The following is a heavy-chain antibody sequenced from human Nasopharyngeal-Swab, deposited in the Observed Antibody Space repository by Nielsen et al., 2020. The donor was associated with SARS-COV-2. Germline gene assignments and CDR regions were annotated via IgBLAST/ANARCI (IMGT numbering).Heavy chain of an antibody. CDR1: VYTLTELS. J-gene: IGHJ4*02. CDR2: FDPEDGET. D-gene: IGHD3-9*01. CDR3: STATTGYYIF. V-gene: IGHV1-24*01. Sequence: ASEKVSCKVSVYTLTELSMHWVRQAPGKGLEWMGGFDPEDGETIYAQKFQGRVTMTEDTSTDQAYMELSSLRSEDSFVYNCSTATTGYYIFWGQGTLVTVSS.